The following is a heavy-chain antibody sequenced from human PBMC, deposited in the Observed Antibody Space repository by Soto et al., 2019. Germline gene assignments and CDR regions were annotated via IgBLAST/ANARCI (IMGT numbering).Heavy chain of an antibody. D-gene: IGHD3-10*01. CDR2: IWYDGSGD. CDR3: TRSNSIVRALYYDYDMDV. J-gene: IGHJ6*02. V-gene: IGHV3-33*01. Sequence: QEQLVESGGGVVQPGRSLRLSCSASGFTFSSYGMHWVRQAPGKGLEWVAVIWYDGSGDYYADSVKGRFTVSRDNSKNIRHRKISSLRAEATVVYYCTRSNSIVRALYYDYDMDVWGQRTTVTLSS. CDR1: GFTFSSYG.